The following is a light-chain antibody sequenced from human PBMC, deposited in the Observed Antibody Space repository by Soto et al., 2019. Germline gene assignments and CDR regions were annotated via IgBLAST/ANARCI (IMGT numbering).Light chain of an antibody. CDR1: QSVSSN. V-gene: IGKV3-15*01. J-gene: IGKJ2*01. CDR2: YAS. CDR3: QQYNTWPRT. Sequence: EIVMTQSPATLSVSPGERVTLSCRASQSVSSNLAWYQQKPGQAPRLLIYYASIRSTGFPARFSGGGSGTEFTLTISSLQSEDFAIYSCQQYNTWPRTFGQGTKLEIK.